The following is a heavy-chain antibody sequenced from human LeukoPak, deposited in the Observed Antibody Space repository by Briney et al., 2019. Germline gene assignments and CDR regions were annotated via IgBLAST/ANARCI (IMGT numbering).Heavy chain of an antibody. J-gene: IGHJ5*02. D-gene: IGHD3-22*01. Sequence: GGSLRLSCAASGFTFSSYAMSWVRQAPGKGLEWVSAISGSGGSTYYADSVKGRFTISRDNSKNTLYLQMNSLRAEDTAVYYCAKDYYYDSRGPNWFDPWGQGTLVTVSS. CDR2: ISGSGGST. V-gene: IGHV3-23*01. CDR3: AKDYYYDSRGPNWFDP. CDR1: GFTFSSYA.